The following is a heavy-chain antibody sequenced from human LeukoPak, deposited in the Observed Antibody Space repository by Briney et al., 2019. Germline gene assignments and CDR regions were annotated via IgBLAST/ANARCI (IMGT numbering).Heavy chain of an antibody. V-gene: IGHV1-46*01. CDR3: ATVPYYYDSSTFDY. CDR2: INPSGGST. J-gene: IGHJ4*02. CDR1: GYTFTSYG. D-gene: IGHD3-22*01. Sequence: ASVEVSCKASGYTFTSYGISWVRQAPGQGLEWMGIINPSGGSTSYAQKFQGRVTMTRDTSTSTVYMELSSLRSEDTAVYYCATVPYYYDSSTFDYWGQGTLVTVSS.